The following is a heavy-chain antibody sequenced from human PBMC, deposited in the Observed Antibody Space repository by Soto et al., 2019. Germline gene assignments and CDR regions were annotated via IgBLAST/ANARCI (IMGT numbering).Heavy chain of an antibody. D-gene: IGHD3-3*01. J-gene: IGHJ4*02. Sequence: GGSLRLSCAASGFSFGSYALSWVRQAPGEGLEWVSTISGSDGKTLYADAVKGRFSISRDTSQNTLYLQMNSLRADDTAIYYCARWSYLDYWGQGTRVTVSS. CDR3: ARWSYLDY. CDR1: GFSFGSYA. CDR2: ISGSDGKT. V-gene: IGHV3-23*01.